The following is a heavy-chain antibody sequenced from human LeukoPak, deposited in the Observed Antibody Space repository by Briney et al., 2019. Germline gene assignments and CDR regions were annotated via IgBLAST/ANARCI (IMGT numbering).Heavy chain of an antibody. Sequence: SETLSLTCTVSGGSIRSSSYYWGWIRQPPGKGLEWIGSIYYSGSTYYNASLKSRGTISVDASKNQFSLKLNSVTAADTAVYFCARQVVAVAGTGYFDYWGQGTLVTVSS. CDR1: GGSIRSSSYY. CDR2: IYYSGST. CDR3: ARQVVAVAGTGYFDY. J-gene: IGHJ4*02. D-gene: IGHD6-19*01. V-gene: IGHV4-39*01.